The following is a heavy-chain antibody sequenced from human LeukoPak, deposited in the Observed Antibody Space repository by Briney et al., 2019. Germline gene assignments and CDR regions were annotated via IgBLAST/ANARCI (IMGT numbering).Heavy chain of an antibody. CDR3: AREVLRYFDWLLVPMDV. Sequence: SQTLSLTCAIFGDSVSSNSAAWNWIRQSPSRGLEWLGRTYYRSKWYNDYAVSVKSRITINPDTSKNQFSLQLNSVTPEDTAVYYCAREVLRYFDWLLVPMDVWGQGTTVTVSS. CDR1: GDSVSSNSAA. D-gene: IGHD3-9*01. V-gene: IGHV6-1*01. CDR2: TYYRSKWYN. J-gene: IGHJ6*02.